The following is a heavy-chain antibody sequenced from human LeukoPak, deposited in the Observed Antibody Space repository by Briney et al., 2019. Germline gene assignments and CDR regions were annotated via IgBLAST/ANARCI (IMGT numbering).Heavy chain of an antibody. D-gene: IGHD6-13*01. CDR1: GYTLTELS. V-gene: IGHV1-24*01. Sequence: ASVKVSCKVSGYTLTELSMHWVRQAPGKGLEWRGGFDPEDGETIYAQKFQGRVTMTEDTSTDTAYMELSSLRSEDTAVYYCATRGAAAGTGTFWFDPWGQGTLVTVSS. CDR2: FDPEDGET. J-gene: IGHJ5*02. CDR3: ATRGAAAGTGTFWFDP.